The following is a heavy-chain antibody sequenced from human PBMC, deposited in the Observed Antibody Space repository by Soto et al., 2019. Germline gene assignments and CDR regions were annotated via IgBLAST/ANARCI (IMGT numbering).Heavy chain of an antibody. J-gene: IGHJ4*02. D-gene: IGHD3-9*01. CDR1: GFSFSGYT. CDR2: INGGGGTT. V-gene: IGHV3-23*01. CDR3: AKDRHPDGIWTFDY. Sequence: DVQLLESGGHLIQPGASLRLSCAASGFSFSGYTKNWVRQAQGKGLEWISGINGGGGTTYYADSVKGRFTISRDDSKNILYLQMNSPRAEDTAIYYCAKDRHPDGIWTFDYWGRGTLVTVSS.